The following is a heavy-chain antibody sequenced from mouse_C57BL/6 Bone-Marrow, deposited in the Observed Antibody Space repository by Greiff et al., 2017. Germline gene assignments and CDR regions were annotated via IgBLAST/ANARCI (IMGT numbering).Heavy chain of an antibody. D-gene: IGHD2-14*01. J-gene: IGHJ4*01. V-gene: IGHV1-81*01. CDR3: AREVRRRPYAMDY. CDR1: GYTFTSSG. CDR2: IYPRSGNT. Sequence: QVQLQQSGAELARPGASVKLSCKASGYTFTSSGISWVKQRTGQGLEWIGEIYPRSGNTYYNEKFKGKATLTADKSSSTAYMELRSLTSEDSAVYFCAREVRRRPYAMDYWGQGTSVTVSS.